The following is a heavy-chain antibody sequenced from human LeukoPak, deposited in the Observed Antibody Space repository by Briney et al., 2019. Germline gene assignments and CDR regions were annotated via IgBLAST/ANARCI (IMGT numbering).Heavy chain of an antibody. CDR2: IYYSGST. D-gene: IGHD1-14*01. CDR1: VFSVITSGMG. J-gene: IGHJ4*02. V-gene: IGHV4-39*01. Sequence: SGPALIKPPQPFTPTCTFSVFSVITSGMGESCIRQPPGKRLEWIGSIYYSGSTYYTPSVKCRVTIFVDTSKNQFSLKLSSVTAADTAVYYCARHPEFLRDFDYWGQGTLVTVSS. CDR3: ARHPEFLRDFDY.